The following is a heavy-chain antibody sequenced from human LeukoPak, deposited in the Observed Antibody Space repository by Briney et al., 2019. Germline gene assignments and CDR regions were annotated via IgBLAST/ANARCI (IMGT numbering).Heavy chain of an antibody. V-gene: IGHV4-61*01. CDR3: ARAVVDGRWLQLRDSEYYFDY. D-gene: IGHD5-24*01. Sequence: SETLSLTCTVSGYSISSGYYWSWIRQPPGKGLEWIGYIYYSGSTNYNPSLKSRVTISVDTSKNQFSLKLSSVTAADTAVYYCARAVVDGRWLQLRDSEYYFDYWGQGTLVTVSS. CDR2: IYYSGST. CDR1: GYSISSGYY. J-gene: IGHJ4*02.